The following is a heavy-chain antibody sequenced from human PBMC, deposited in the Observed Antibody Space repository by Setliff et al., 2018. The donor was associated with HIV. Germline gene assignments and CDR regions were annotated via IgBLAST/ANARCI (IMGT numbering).Heavy chain of an antibody. Sequence: SETLSLTCTVSGGSISSGDYYWSWIRQPPGKGLEWIGNIYYSGSTYYNPSLKSRVTISVDKSRNQFSLKVSSVTAADTAVYYCAREGYYYASSGYYPYYFDHWGQGILVTVSS. CDR3: AREGYYYASSGYYPYYFDH. J-gene: IGHJ4*02. CDR2: IYYSGST. D-gene: IGHD3-22*01. V-gene: IGHV4-30-4*08. CDR1: GGSISSGDYY.